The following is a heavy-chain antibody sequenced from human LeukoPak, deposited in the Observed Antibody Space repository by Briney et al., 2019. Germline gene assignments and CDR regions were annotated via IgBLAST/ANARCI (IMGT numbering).Heavy chain of an antibody. J-gene: IGHJ5*02. V-gene: IGHV1-2*06. Sequence: GASVRVSCKASGYTFTGYYMHWVRQAPGQGLEWMGRINPNSGGTNYAQKFQGRVTMTRDTPISTAYMELSRLRSDDTAVYYCARVDGDYDFWSGYYQRDYNWFDPWGQGTLVTVSS. CDR1: GYTFTGYY. D-gene: IGHD3-3*01. CDR3: ARVDGDYDFWSGYYQRDYNWFDP. CDR2: INPNSGGT.